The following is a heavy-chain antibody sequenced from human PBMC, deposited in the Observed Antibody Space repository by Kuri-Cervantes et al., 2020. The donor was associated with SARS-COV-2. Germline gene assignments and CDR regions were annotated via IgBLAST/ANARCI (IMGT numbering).Heavy chain of an antibody. CDR2: IYYSGST. CDR1: GGSVSGYY. Sequence: SETLSLTCAVYGGSVSGYYWSWIRQPPGKGLEWIGYIYYSGSTNYNPSLKSRVTISVDTSKNQFSLKLSSVTAADTAVYYCVRVDGLGYYYYYMDVWGKGTTVTVSS. J-gene: IGHJ6*03. D-gene: IGHD3/OR15-3a*01. V-gene: IGHV4-59*02. CDR3: VRVDGLGYYYYYMDV.